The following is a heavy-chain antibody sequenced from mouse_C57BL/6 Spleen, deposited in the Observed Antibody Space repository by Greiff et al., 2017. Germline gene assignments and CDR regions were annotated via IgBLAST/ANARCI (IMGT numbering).Heavy chain of an antibody. CDR1: GYTFTSYG. D-gene: IGHD2-3*01. J-gene: IGHJ2*01. CDR2: IYPRSGTT. Sequence: QVQLQQSGAELARPGASVKLSCKASGYTFTSYGISWVKQRTGQGLEWIGEIYPRSGTTYYNEKFKGKATLTADKSSSTAYMELRSLTSEDSAVYFCGRGPYDGYPDYGGQGTTLTVSS. V-gene: IGHV1-81*01. CDR3: GRGPYDGYPDY.